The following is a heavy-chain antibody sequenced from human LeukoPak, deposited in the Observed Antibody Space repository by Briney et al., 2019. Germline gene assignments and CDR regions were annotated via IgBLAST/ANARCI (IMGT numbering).Heavy chain of an antibody. Sequence: GGTLRLSCAASGFTFSSYGMSWVRQAPGKGLEWVSAITGSGDYTDYADSVKGRFTISRDNSKNTAYLQMISLRAEDTAVYYCAKRSGINYGYFDSWGQGALVTVSS. J-gene: IGHJ4*02. CDR3: AKRSGINYGYFDS. CDR1: GFTFSSYG. CDR2: ITGSGDYT. D-gene: IGHD1-26*01. V-gene: IGHV3-23*01.